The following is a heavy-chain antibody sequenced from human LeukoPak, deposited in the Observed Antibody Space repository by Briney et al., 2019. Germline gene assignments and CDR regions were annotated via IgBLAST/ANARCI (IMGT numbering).Heavy chain of an antibody. V-gene: IGHV3-30*04. CDR1: GFTFSSYA. CDR3: ARLGPRFTMVRGANLDY. CDR2: ISYDGSNK. J-gene: IGHJ4*02. D-gene: IGHD3-10*01. Sequence: GGSLRLSCAASGFTFSSYAMHWVRQAPGKGLEWVTVISYDGSNKYYADSVKGRFTISRDNSKNTLYLQMNSLRAEDTAVYYCARLGPRFTMVRGANLDYWGQGTLVTVSS.